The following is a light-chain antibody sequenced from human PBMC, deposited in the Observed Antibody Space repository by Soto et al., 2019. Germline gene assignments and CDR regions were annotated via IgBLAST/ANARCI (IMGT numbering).Light chain of an antibody. V-gene: IGKV1-5*01. J-gene: IGKJ1*01. CDR1: QTIHSF. CDR3: QQFHSFPWT. CDR2: DAS. Sequence: DIQMTQSPSTLSASVGDRVTITCRASQTIHSFLAWYQQKAGKAPKLMIYDASNLESGVPSRFSGSGSGTEFTLTVCSLQPDDFATFYCQQFHSFPWTFGQGTKVEI.